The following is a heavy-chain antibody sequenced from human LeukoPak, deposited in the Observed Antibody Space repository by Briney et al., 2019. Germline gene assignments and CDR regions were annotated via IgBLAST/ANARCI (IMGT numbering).Heavy chain of an antibody. CDR1: GFTFSSYG. D-gene: IGHD6-19*01. CDR2: ISKDGSDK. J-gene: IGHJ4*02. V-gene: IGHV3-30*19. Sequence: PGGSLRLSCAASGFTFSSYGMHWVRQAPGKGLEWVAVISKDGSDKYYPGSVRGRFTISRDNSKNTLCLQMNSLRPEDTAVYYCARPTSNGWLRYFGYWGQGTLVTVSS. CDR3: ARPTSNGWLRYFGY.